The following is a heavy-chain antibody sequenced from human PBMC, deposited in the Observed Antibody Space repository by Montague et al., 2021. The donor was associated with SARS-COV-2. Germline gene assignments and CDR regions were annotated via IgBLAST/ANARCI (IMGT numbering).Heavy chain of an antibody. CDR3: ARVSSSAIRGVIKTSGYYALDV. Sequence: SETLSLTCTVSGGSIRRSYWTWVRQPPGKGLEWIGYIYYSGTTKYNPALKSRVTISVDTAKNQFSLKLASVTAADTAVYYCARVSSSAIRGVIKTSGYYALDVWGHGTTVRVSS. CDR1: GGSIRRSY. D-gene: IGHD3-10*01. V-gene: IGHV4-59*08. CDR2: IYYSGTT. J-gene: IGHJ6*02.